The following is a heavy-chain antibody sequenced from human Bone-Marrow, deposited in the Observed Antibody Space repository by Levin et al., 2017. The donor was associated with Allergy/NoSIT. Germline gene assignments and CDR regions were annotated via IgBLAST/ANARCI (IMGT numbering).Heavy chain of an antibody. Sequence: GGSLRLSCAASGFTFSSYWMSWVRQAPGKGLEWVANIKQDGSEKYYVDSVKGRFTISRDNAKNSLYLQVNSLRAEDTAVYYCAREGLGYCSGGSCNILRKDAFDIWGKGKMVTVSS. CDR1: GFTFSSYW. V-gene: IGHV3-7*01. J-gene: IGHJ3*02. D-gene: IGHD2-15*01. CDR3: AREGLGYCSGGSCNILRKDAFDI. CDR2: IKQDGSEK.